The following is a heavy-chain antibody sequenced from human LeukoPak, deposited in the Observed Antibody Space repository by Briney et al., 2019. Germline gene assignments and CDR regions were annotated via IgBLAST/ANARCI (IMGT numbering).Heavy chain of an antibody. CDR1: GGSISRYY. V-gene: IGHV4-59*01. J-gene: IGHJ4*02. CDR3: ARVISSGYYSPYYFDY. D-gene: IGHD3-22*01. Sequence: SETLSLTCTVSGGSISRYYWSWIRQPPGKGLEWMGYIYYSGSTNYNPSLKSRVTISVDTSKNQFSLKLSSVTAADTAVYYCARVISSGYYSPYYFDYWGEGTLVTVSS. CDR2: IYYSGST.